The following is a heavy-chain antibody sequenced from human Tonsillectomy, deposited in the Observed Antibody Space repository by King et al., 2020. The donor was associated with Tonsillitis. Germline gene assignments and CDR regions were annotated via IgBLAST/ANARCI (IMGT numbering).Heavy chain of an antibody. CDR2: INWNGGST. V-gene: IGHV3-20*04. J-gene: IGHJ3*02. CDR1: GFTFDDYG. D-gene: IGHD1-26*01. CDR3: ARDRGEWELLNHDAFDI. Sequence: VQLVESGGGVVRPGGSLRLSCAASGFTFDDYGMSWVRQAPGKGLEWVSGINWNGGSTGYADSVKGGFTISRDNAKNSLYLQMNSLRAEDTALYYCARDRGEWELLNHDAFDIWGQGTMVTVSS.